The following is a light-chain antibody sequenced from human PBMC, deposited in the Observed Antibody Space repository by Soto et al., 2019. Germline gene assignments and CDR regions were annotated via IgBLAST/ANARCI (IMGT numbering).Light chain of an antibody. J-gene: IGKJ4*01. V-gene: IGKV2-28*01. Sequence: DLVMTQSPLSLPVTPGEPASISCRSSQNLLHSNGYNYLDWYLQKPGQSPQLLIFLGSNRASGVPDWFSGSGSGTDFTLKISRVEAEDVGVYYCMQSLQTPLTFGGGTKVESK. CDR3: MQSLQTPLT. CDR1: QNLLHSNGYNY. CDR2: LGS.